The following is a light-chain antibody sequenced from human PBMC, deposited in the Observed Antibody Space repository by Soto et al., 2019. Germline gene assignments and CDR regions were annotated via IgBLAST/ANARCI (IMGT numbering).Light chain of an antibody. J-gene: IGKJ5*01. CDR3: QQYYDWPIT. CDR1: QSVSSN. V-gene: IGKV3-15*01. CDR2: EAS. Sequence: EIVMTQSPATLSVSPGERATLSCRASQSVSSNLAWYQQKPGQAPRLLIYEASTRATGIPARFSGSGSGTEFTLTISSLQSEDFAVYYCQQYYDWPITFGQGTRLEIK.